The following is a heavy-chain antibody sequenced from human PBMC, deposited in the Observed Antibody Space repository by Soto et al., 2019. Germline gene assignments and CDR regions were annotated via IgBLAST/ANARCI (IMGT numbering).Heavy chain of an antibody. J-gene: IGHJ4*02. CDR2: IYYSGST. Sequence: PSETLSLTCTVSGGSISSGDYYWSWIRQPPGKGLEWIGYIYYSGSTYYNPSLKSRVTISVDTSKNQFSLKLSSVTAADTAVYYCARAVWFGEYYFDYWGQGTLVTVS. V-gene: IGHV4-30-4*01. D-gene: IGHD3-10*01. CDR3: ARAVWFGEYYFDY. CDR1: GGSISSGDYY.